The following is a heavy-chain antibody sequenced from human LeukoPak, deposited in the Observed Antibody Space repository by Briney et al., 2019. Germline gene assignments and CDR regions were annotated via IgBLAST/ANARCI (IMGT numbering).Heavy chain of an antibody. D-gene: IGHD3-10*01. CDR2: ST. Sequence: SETLSLTCTVSGGSISSYYWSWIRQPPGKGLEWIGYSTNYNPSLKSRVTISVDTSKNQFSLKLSSVTAADTAVYYCARDHDYYGSGNYQDLDYWGQGTLVTVSS. J-gene: IGHJ4*02. CDR1: GGSISSYY. V-gene: IGHV4-4*08. CDR3: ARDHDYYGSGNYQDLDY.